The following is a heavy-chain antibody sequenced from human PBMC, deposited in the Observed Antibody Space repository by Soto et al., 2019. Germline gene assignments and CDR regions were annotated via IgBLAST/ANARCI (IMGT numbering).Heavy chain of an antibody. J-gene: IGHJ4*02. CDR1: GFTFSSQW. CDR2: IKEDGSEK. D-gene: IGHD1-20*01. CDR3: ASRPPDVRYFGVSDY. Sequence: GGSLRLSCAGSGFTFSSQWMSWVRQAPGKGLEWVANIKEDGSEKDYVDSVKGRFTISRDNAKNSLFLQMNNLRVEDTAVYYCASRPPDVRYFGVSDYWGQGTVVTVSS. V-gene: IGHV3-7*03.